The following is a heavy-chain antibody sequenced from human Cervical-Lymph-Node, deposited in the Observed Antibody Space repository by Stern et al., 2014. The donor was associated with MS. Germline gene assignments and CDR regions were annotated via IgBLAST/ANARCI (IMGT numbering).Heavy chain of an antibody. CDR3: AGGEGGRISMTAAVLYGLDV. J-gene: IGHJ6*02. CDR2: IIPVFGKA. Sequence: VQLVESGAEVKKPGSSVKVSCKASGGTFSSHATSWVRQAPGQGLEWMGGIIPVFGKADYAPNFQDRFTIPAADSPSTDYMELSSLKSEDTAVYYCAGGEGGRISMTAAVLYGLDVWGQGTTVTVS. V-gene: IGHV1-69*01. D-gene: IGHD3-22*01. CDR1: GGTFSSHA.